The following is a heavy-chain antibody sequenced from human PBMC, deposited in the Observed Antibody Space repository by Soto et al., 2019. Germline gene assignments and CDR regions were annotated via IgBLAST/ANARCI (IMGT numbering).Heavy chain of an antibody. J-gene: IGHJ5*02. D-gene: IGHD3-10*01. V-gene: IGHV5-10-1*01. CDR1: GYSFTSYW. Sequence: GESLKISCKGSGYSFTSYWISWVRQMPGKGLEWMGRIDPSDSYTNYSPSFQGHVTISADKSISTTYLQWSSLKASDTAMYYCASYGSGINHNWFDPWGQGTLVTVSS. CDR3: ASYGSGINHNWFDP. CDR2: IDPSDSYT.